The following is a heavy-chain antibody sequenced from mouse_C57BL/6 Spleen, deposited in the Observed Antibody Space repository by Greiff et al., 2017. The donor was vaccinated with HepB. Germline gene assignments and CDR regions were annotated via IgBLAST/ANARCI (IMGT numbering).Heavy chain of an antibody. D-gene: IGHD1-1*01. Sequence: DVQLQESGAELVRPGASVKLSCTASGFNIKDYYMHWVKQRPEQGLEWIGRIDPEDGDTEYAPKFQGKATMTADTSSNTAYLQLSSLTSEDTAVYYCTTYGSSFSYAMDYWGQGTSVTVSS. J-gene: IGHJ4*01. V-gene: IGHV14-1*01. CDR3: TTYGSSFSYAMDY. CDR2: IDPEDGDT. CDR1: GFNIKDYY.